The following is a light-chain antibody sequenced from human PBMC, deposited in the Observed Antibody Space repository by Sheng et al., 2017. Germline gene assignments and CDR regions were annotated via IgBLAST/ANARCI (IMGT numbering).Light chain of an antibody. CDR3: QHYNSDSVT. V-gene: IGKV3-15*01. CDR1: QSVSSN. J-gene: IGKJ2*01. Sequence: EIVMTQSPATLSVSPGERAALSCRASQSVSSNLAWYQQKPGQAPRLLIYDASTRATGIPARFSGSGSGTEFTLTISSLQPDDFATYYCQHYNSDSVTFGQGTKLEI. CDR2: DAS.